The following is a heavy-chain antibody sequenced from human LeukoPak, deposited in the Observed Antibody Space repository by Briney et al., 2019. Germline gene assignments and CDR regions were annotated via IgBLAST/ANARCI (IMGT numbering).Heavy chain of an antibody. CDR3: ASPMGPT. CDR2: INHSGST. V-gene: IGHV4-34*01. CDR1: GGSFSGYY. J-gene: IGHJ5*02. Sequence: SETLSLTCAVYGGSFSGYYWSWIRQPPGKGLEWIGEINHSGSTNYNPSLKSRVTISVDTSKNQFSLKLSSVTAADTAVYYCASPMGPTWGQGTLVTVSS.